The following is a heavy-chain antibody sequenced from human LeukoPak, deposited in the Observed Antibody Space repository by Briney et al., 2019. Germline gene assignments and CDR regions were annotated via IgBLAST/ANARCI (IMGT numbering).Heavy chain of an antibody. Sequence: GGSLRLSCAASGFAFSGYSMNWVRQAPGKGLEWVSYISSGSSTIFYADSVKGRFTISRDNAKSSLFLQMNSLRAEDTAVYYCARSRTGNYFDYWGQGSLVTVSS. J-gene: IGHJ4*02. CDR3: ARSRTGNYFDY. CDR1: GFAFSGYS. D-gene: IGHD2-8*02. CDR2: ISSGSSTI. V-gene: IGHV3-48*01.